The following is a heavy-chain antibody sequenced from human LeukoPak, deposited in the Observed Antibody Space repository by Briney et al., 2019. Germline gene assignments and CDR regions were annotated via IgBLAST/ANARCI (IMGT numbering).Heavy chain of an antibody. CDR3: TRVGGSYTFDY. Sequence: GGSLRLSCAASGFIFSSYSLNWVRQAPGKGLEWVGFIRSKAYGGTTEYAASVKGRFTISRDDSKSIAYLQMNSLKTEDTAVYYCTRVGGSYTFDYWGQGTLVTVSS. D-gene: IGHD3-16*01. V-gene: IGHV3-49*04. CDR1: GFIFSSYS. J-gene: IGHJ4*02. CDR2: IRSKAYGGTT.